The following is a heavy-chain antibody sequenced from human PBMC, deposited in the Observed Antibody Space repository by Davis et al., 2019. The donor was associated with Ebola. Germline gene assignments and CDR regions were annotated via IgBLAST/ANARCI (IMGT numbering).Heavy chain of an antibody. CDR2: ISAGGSGT. CDR3: ARGGDPIDV. D-gene: IGHD4-17*01. CDR1: GFTFSSYA. V-gene: IGHV3-23*01. J-gene: IGHJ4*02. Sequence: GESLKISCAASGFTFSSYAMSWVRQAPGKGLEWVSSISAGGSGTYHAHSVEGRFTISRDNSKNTLYLQMDSLRVEDTAVYDCARGGDPIDVWGQGTLVTVSS.